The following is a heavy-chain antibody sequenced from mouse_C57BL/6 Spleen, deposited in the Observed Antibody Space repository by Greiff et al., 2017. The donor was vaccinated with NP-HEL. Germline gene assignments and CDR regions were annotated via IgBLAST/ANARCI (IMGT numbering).Heavy chain of an antibody. CDR3: ARSYYGSSYGFAY. V-gene: IGHV1-64*01. CDR2: IHPNSGST. Sequence: QVQLQQPGAELVKPGASVKLSCKASGYTFTSYWMHWVKQRPGQGLEWIGMIHPNSGSTNYNEKFESKATLTVDKSSSTAYMQLSSLTSEDSAVYYCARSYYGSSYGFAYWGQGTLVTVSA. CDR1: GYTFTSYW. D-gene: IGHD1-1*01. J-gene: IGHJ3*01.